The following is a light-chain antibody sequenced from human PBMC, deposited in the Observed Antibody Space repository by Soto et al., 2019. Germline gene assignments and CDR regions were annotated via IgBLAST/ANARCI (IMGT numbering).Light chain of an antibody. V-gene: IGKV1-6*01. CDR3: LQDYNSPLT. J-gene: IGKJ4*01. CDR1: QGIRNE. CDR2: AAS. Sequence: AIQMTQSSSSLSASVGDRVTITCRASQGIRNELGWYQQKPGKAPNLLIYAASSLESGVPSRFSGSGSDRDFTLTISGLQPEDSATYYCLQDYNSPLTFGGGTKVEIK.